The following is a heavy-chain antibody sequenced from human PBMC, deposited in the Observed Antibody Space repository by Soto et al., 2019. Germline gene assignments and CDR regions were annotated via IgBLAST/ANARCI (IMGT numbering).Heavy chain of an antibody. CDR3: ARALGGDYVEYFQH. Sequence: GGSLRLSCAASGFTVSSNYMSWVRQAPGKGLEWVSVIYSGGSTYYADSVKGRFTISRHNSKNTLYLQMNSLRAEDTAAYYCARALGGDYVEYFQHWGQGTLVTVSS. CDR2: IYSGGST. V-gene: IGHV3-53*04. J-gene: IGHJ1*01. CDR1: GFTVSSNY. D-gene: IGHD4-17*01.